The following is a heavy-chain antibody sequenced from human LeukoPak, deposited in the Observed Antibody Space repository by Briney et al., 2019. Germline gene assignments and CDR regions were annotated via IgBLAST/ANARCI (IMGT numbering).Heavy chain of an antibody. D-gene: IGHD2-15*01. V-gene: IGHV4-39*07. CDR1: GGSISSSSYY. Sequence: SETLSLTCTVSGGSISSSSYYWGWIRQPPGKGLEWIGSIYYSGSTYYNPSLKSRVTISVDTSKNQFSLKLSSVTAADTAVYYCARDESLTEGWTVFDYWGQGTLVTVSS. CDR3: ARDESLTEGWTVFDY. CDR2: IYYSGST. J-gene: IGHJ4*02.